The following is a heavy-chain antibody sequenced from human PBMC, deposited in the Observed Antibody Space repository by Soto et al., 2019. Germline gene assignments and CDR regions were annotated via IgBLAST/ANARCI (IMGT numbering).Heavy chain of an antibody. CDR3: AKVSPLGIVVVPAALDY. D-gene: IGHD2-2*03. CDR1: GFTFSRYS. J-gene: IGHJ4*02. Sequence: HPGGSLRLSCAASGFTFSRYSMSWVRQAPGKGLEWVSSISGGGGSPYYADSVKDRFTISRDNSKNTLYLQMNSLRAEDTTIYYCAKVSPLGIVVVPAALDYWGQATLVTVSS. V-gene: IGHV3-23*01. CDR2: ISGGGGSP.